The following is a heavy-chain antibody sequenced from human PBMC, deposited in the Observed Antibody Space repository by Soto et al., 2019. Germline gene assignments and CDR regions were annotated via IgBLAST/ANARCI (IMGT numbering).Heavy chain of an antibody. D-gene: IGHD3-3*01. J-gene: IGHJ4*02. CDR1: GFTVSSLF. Sequence: ESGGGLVPPGGSLRLSCAASGFTVSSLFMTWVRQAPGKGLQWVAVISSDDKTYYADSVKGRFTISRDNSKNTLYLEMNSLRAEDTAVYYCARDTFGGAYDFLHGGQGTLVTVSS. CDR2: ISSDDKT. V-gene: IGHV3-66*01. CDR3: ARDTFGGAYDFLH.